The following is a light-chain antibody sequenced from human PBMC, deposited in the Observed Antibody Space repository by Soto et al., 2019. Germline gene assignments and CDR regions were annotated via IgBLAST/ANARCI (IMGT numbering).Light chain of an antibody. CDR3: QQSYSAPIT. Sequence: DIQMTQSPPSLAASVGDRVTITCRASRTIKTYLNWYQQKPGKAPILLIYAASSLQSGVPSRFSGSGSGTEFTLTISSLQAEDFATYFCQQSYSAPITFGQGTRREIK. V-gene: IGKV1-39*01. J-gene: IGKJ5*01. CDR1: RTIKTY. CDR2: AAS.